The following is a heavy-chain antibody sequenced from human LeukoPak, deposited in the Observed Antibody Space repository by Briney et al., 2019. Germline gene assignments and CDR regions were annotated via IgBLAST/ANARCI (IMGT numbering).Heavy chain of an antibody. J-gene: IGHJ4*02. D-gene: IGHD3-3*01. CDR2: ISYDGSNK. Sequence: GRSLRLSCAASGFTFSSYAMHWVRQAPGKGLEWVAVISYDGSNKYYADSVKGRFTISRDNSKNTLYLQMNSLRAEDTAVYYCARGITVFDYWGQGTLVTVSS. V-gene: IGHV3-30*04. CDR3: ARGITVFDY. CDR1: GFTFSSYA.